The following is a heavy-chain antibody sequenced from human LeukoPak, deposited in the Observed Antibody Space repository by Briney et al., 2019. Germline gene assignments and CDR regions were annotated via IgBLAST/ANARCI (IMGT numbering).Heavy chain of an antibody. Sequence: PGGSLRLSCAASGFTFSSYAMSWVRPAPGKGLEWVSAISGSGGSTYYADSVKGRFTISRDNSKNTLYLQMNSLRAEDTAVYYCAKPSIPLTYYYDSSGYYEGYYFDYWGQGTLVTVSS. D-gene: IGHD3-22*01. CDR3: AKPSIPLTYYYDSSGYYEGYYFDY. V-gene: IGHV3-23*01. CDR2: ISGSGGST. J-gene: IGHJ4*02. CDR1: GFTFSSYA.